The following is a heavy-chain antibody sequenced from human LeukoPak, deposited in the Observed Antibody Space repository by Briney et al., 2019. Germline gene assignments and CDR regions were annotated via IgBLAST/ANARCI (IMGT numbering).Heavy chain of an antibody. Sequence: SETLSLTCAVYGGSFSGYYWSWIRQPPGKGLEWIGEINHSGSTNYNPSLKSRVTISVDTSKNQFSLKLSSVTAADTAVNYCARGGYSSGWYQNRNWFDPWGQGTLVTVSS. CDR3: ARGGYSSGWYQNRNWFDP. CDR2: INHSGST. D-gene: IGHD6-19*01. J-gene: IGHJ5*02. V-gene: IGHV4-34*01. CDR1: GGSFSGYY.